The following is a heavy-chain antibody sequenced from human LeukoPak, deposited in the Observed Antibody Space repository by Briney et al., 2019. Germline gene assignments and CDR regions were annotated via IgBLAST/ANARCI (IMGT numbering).Heavy chain of an antibody. Sequence: SETLSLTCTVSSGSISSGYYYWAWIRQPPGKGLEWIGNIYYSGRTYYSPSLKSRLTITVDTSKTQVSLRLSSVTAADSAMYYCARQRTAGGSYDYWGQGTLVTVSS. CDR2: IYYSGRT. CDR3: ARQRTAGGSYDY. V-gene: IGHV4-39*01. D-gene: IGHD1-26*01. J-gene: IGHJ4*02. CDR1: SGSISSGYYY.